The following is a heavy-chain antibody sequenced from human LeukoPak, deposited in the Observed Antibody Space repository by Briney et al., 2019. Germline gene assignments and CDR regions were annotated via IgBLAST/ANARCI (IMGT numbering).Heavy chain of an antibody. J-gene: IGHJ5*02. Sequence: SETLSLTCTVSGGSISSYYWSWIRQPPGKGLEWIGYIYYSGSTNYNPSLKSRVTISVDTSKNQFSLKLSSVTAADTAVYYCARDEDGAYGSGSYPSWGQGALVTVSS. CDR3: ARDEDGAYGSGSYPS. CDR1: GGSISSYY. D-gene: IGHD3-10*01. V-gene: IGHV4-59*12. CDR2: IYYSGST.